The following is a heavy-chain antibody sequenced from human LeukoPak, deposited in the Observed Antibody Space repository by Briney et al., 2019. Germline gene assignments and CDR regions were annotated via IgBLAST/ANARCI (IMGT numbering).Heavy chain of an antibody. D-gene: IGHD5-18*01. CDR2: IKQDGDEK. Sequence: PGGSLRLSCAASGFTFSAYWMSWVRQAPGKGLEWVADIKQDGDEKNYVDSVKGRFTISRDSAKNSLYVQMNSLRAEDTAVYYCARAGYTYGTLYFWGQGTLVTVSS. CDR3: ARAGYTYGTLYF. V-gene: IGHV3-7*01. CDR1: GFTFSAYW. J-gene: IGHJ4*02.